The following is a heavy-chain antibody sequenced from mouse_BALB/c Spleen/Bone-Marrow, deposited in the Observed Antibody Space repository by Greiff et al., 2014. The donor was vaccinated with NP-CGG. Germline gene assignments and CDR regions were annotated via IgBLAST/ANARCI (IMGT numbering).Heavy chain of an antibody. J-gene: IGHJ2*01. CDR1: GYSFTGYY. Sequence: LVRTGASVKISCKASGYSFTGYYIHWVRQSHGKSLEWIGYISSYNVATNYNQKFKGKATFTLDTSSSAAYTQFNSLTSEDSAVYYCARNFDSWGQGTTLTVSS. CDR3: ARNFDS. V-gene: IGHV1S34*01. CDR2: ISSYNVAT.